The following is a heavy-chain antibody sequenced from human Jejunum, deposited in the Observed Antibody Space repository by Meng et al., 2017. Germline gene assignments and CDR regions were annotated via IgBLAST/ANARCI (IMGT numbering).Heavy chain of an antibody. J-gene: IGHJ4*02. CDR2: IFDTGII. Sequence: QVQLLGAVPGLVSLSGTLSRNCSVYGASVTNDHWWSWVREPPGKGLEWIGEIFDTGIIKYNPSLKSRVTISLDKSKNQLYLNMNSVDDADTDVYYCAKNGAYNSDYWGQGTLVTVSS. V-gene: IGHV4-4*02. D-gene: IGHD2-8*01. CDR1: GASVTNDHW. CDR3: AKNGAYNSDY.